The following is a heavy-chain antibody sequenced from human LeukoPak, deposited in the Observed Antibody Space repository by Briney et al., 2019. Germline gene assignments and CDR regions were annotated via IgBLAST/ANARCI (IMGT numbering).Heavy chain of an antibody. V-gene: IGHV3-30*18. CDR2: ISYDGSNK. D-gene: IGHD3-22*01. J-gene: IGHJ4*02. CDR1: GFTFSSYG. CDR3: AKRSGYYYDSSGYCGDY. Sequence: PGGSLRLSCAASGFTFSSYGMHWVRQAPGKGLEWVAVISYDGSNKYYADSVKGRFTISRDNSKNTLYLQMNSLRAEDTAVYYCAKRSGYYYDSSGYCGDYWGQGPWSPSPQ.